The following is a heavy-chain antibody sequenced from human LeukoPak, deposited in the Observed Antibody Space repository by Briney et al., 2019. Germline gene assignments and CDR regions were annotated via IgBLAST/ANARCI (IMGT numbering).Heavy chain of an antibody. V-gene: IGHV7-4-1*02. CDR1: GYTFTTYA. CDR3: ARIVGCGGDCYSGISDY. D-gene: IGHD2-21*02. Sequence: ASVKVSCKASGYTFTTYAMNWVRQAPGQGLEWMGWINTNTGNPTYAQGFTGRFVFSLDTSVSTAYLQISSLKAEDTAVYYCARIVGCGGDCYSGISDYWGQGTLVTVSS. J-gene: IGHJ4*02. CDR2: INTNTGNP.